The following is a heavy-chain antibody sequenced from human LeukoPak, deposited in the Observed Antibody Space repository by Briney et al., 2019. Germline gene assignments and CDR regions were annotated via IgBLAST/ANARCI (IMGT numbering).Heavy chain of an antibody. CDR3: ATSIAAANSWFDP. D-gene: IGHD6-13*01. CDR2: INPNSGGT. Sequence: ASVKVSCKASGYTFTGYYMHWVRQAPGQGLEWMGWINPNSGGTNYAQKFQGRVTMTRDTSISTAYMELSRLRSDDTAVYYCATSIAAANSWFDPWGQGTLVTVSS. V-gene: IGHV1-2*02. J-gene: IGHJ5*02. CDR1: GYTFTGYY.